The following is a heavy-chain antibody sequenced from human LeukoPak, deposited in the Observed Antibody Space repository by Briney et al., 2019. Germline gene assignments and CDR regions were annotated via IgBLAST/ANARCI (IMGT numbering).Heavy chain of an antibody. CDR1: GGSISSSSYY. J-gene: IGHJ3*01. V-gene: IGHV4-61*02. D-gene: IGHD3-10*01. Sequence: SETLSLTCTVSGGSISSSSYYWSWIRQPAGKGLEWIGRIYSSGSTNYNPSLESRVTMSVDTSKNQFSLNLRSMTAADTALYYCARGAYFGSGNVFDLWGQGTMVTVSS. CDR2: IYSSGST. CDR3: ARGAYFGSGNVFDL.